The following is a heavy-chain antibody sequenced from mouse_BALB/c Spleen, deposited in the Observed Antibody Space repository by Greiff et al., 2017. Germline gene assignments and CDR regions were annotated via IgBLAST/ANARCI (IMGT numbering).Heavy chain of an antibody. D-gene: IGHD1-2*01. CDR2: INPINGGT. V-gene: IGHV1S81*02. CDR1: GYTFTSYY. Sequence: QVQLQQSGAELVKPGASVKLSCKASGYTFTSYYMYWVKQRPGQGLEWIGEINPINGGTNFNEKFKSKATLTVDKSSSTAYMQLSSLTSEDSAVYYCTKSGRLHYFDYWGQGTTLTVSS. J-gene: IGHJ2*01. CDR3: TKSGRLHYFDY.